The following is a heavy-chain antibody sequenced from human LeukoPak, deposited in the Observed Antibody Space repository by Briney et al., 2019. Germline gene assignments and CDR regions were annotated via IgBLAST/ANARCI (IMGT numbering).Heavy chain of an antibody. CDR1: AFTFDDYG. V-gene: IGHV3-20*04. Sequence: PGGSLRFSCAASAFTFDDYGMSWVRQAPGKGLEWGSGINWNGGSTGYADSVKGRFTISSYNAKNSLYLQMNSLRAEDTALYYCARAVGSEYAFDIWGQGTMVTVSS. D-gene: IGHD2-15*01. J-gene: IGHJ3*02. CDR2: INWNGGST. CDR3: ARAVGSEYAFDI.